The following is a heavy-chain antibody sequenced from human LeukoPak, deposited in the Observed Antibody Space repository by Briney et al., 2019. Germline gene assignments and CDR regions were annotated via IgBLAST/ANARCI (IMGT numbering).Heavy chain of an antibody. CDR3: ARGMIVPRCFDY. J-gene: IGHJ4*02. V-gene: IGHV3-21*01. CDR2: ISSSSSYI. D-gene: IGHD3-22*01. CDR1: GFTFSSYS. Sequence: PGGSLRLSCAASGFTFSSYSMNWVRQAPGKGLEWVSSISSSSSYIYYADSVKGRFTISRDNAKNSLYLQMNSLRAEDTAVYYCARGMIVPRCFDYWGQGTLVTVSS.